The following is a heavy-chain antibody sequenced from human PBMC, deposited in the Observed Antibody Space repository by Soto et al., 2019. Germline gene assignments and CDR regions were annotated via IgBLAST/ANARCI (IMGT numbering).Heavy chain of an antibody. J-gene: IGHJ4*02. CDR3: ERGRGWRDY. D-gene: IGHD6-19*01. CDR2: KNPNKGYT. Sequence: ASVKVSCKTSGYTFTSYDIHWVRQATGQGLELIGWKNPNKGYTDHAQKFQGRDTMTRDPSLSTAYMELSSLTSNDTAVYDCERGRGWRDYWGQGTLVTVSS. V-gene: IGHV1-8*01. CDR1: GYTFTSYD.